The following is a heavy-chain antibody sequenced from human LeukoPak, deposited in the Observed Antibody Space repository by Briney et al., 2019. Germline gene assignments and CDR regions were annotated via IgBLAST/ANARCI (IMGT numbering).Heavy chain of an antibody. CDR2: VWSDGSNK. Sequence: GRSLRLSCAASGFTFSRYGMHWVRQAPGKGLEWVAVVWSDGSNKYYADSVKGRFTISRDNSKNTLYLQMNSLRAEDTAVYYCARDATRGGDFDYWGQGTLVTVSS. D-gene: IGHD3-16*01. CDR3: ARDATRGGDFDY. CDR1: GFTFSRYG. V-gene: IGHV3-33*01. J-gene: IGHJ4*02.